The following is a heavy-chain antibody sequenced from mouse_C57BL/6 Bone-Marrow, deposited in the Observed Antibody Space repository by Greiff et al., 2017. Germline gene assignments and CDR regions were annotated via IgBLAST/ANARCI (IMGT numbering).Heavy chain of an antibody. CDR2: INPYNGGT. CDR1: GYTFTDYY. D-gene: IGHD2-4*01. Sequence: VQLQQSGPVLVKPGASVKMSCKASGYTFTDYYMNWVKQSHGKSLEWIGVINPYNGGTSYNQKFKGKATLTVDKSSSTAYMELNSLTSEDSAVYYCARSEGSDDYEGYFDYWGKGTTLTVSS. V-gene: IGHV1-19*01. J-gene: IGHJ2*01. CDR3: ARSEGSDDYEGYFDY.